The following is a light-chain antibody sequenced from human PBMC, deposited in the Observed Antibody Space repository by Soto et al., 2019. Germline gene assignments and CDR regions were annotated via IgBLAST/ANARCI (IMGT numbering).Light chain of an antibody. J-gene: IGKJ4*02. CDR3: QQYCSSPT. CDR1: QSVSSSH. Sequence: EIVLTQSPGTLYLSPGERATLSCRASQSVSSSHLARYQKKPGQAPRLLIDGASSRATGIPDRVRGSGSWTDFTLTISRLDPEYCAVDYCQQYCSSPTCGGGTKVEI. CDR2: GAS. V-gene: IGKV3-20*01.